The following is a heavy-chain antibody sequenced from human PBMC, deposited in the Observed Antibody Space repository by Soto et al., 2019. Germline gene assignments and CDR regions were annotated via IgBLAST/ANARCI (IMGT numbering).Heavy chain of an antibody. CDR2: IYHNGST. CDR1: GGSISNSNW. V-gene: IGHV4-4*02. Sequence: PSDTLSLTCAVSGGSISNSNWWSWFRLPPGKGLEWIGEIYHNGSTSYNSYLKSRVTISVDTSKNQFSLKLSSVTAADTAVYYCARVPDYWGQGILVTVSS. CDR3: ARVPDY. J-gene: IGHJ4*02. D-gene: IGHD2-2*01.